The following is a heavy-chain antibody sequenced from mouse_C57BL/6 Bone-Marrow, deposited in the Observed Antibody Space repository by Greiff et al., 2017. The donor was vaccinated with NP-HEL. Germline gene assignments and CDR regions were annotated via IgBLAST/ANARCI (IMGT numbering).Heavy chain of an antibody. CDR3: ARMGIYYDYDWYFDV. D-gene: IGHD2-4*01. Sequence: QVQLKQSGPGLVQPSQSLSITCTVSGFSLTSYGVHWVRQSPGKGLEWLGVLWSGGSTDYNAAFISRLSISKDNSKSQVFFKMNSLQADDTAIYYCARMGIYYDYDWYFDVWGTGTTVTVSS. J-gene: IGHJ1*03. CDR2: LWSGGST. CDR1: GFSLTSYG. V-gene: IGHV2-2*01.